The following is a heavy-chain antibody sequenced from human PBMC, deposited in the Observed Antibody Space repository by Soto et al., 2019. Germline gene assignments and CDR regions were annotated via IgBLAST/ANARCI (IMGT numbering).Heavy chain of an antibody. CDR2: LSRDGNNK. Sequence: QVQLVESGGGVVQPGRSLRLSCATSGFTFRFYDMHWVRQAPGKGLEWVAILSRDGNNKDYGDSVKGRFTISRDNSKNTLYLQMNSLRGEDTAVYYCAKDAYTPIRTTAHDSGGLDHWGRGTLVTVSS. D-gene: IGHD4-4*01. V-gene: IGHV3-30*18. J-gene: IGHJ4*02. CDR1: GFTFRFYD. CDR3: AKDAYTPIRTTAHDSGGLDH.